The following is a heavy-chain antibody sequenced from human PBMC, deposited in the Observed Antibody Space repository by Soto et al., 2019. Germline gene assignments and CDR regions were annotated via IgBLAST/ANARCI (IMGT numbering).Heavy chain of an antibody. V-gene: IGHV3-30-3*01. D-gene: IGHD6-19*01. CDR3: ARDSSGWYGRLEY. CDR2: ISYDGSNK. CDR1: GFTFSSYA. Sequence: QVQLVESGGGVVQPGRSLRLSCAASGFTFSSYAMHWFRQAPGKGLEWVAVISYDGSNKYYADSVKGRFTISRDNSKNTRYLQMNSLRAEDPAVYYCARDSSGWYGRLEYWGQGTMVTVSS. J-gene: IGHJ4*02.